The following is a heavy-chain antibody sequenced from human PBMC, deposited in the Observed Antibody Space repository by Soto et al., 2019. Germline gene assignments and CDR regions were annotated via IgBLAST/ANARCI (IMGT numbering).Heavy chain of an antibody. J-gene: IGHJ4*02. CDR3: AKDTLSVNGYDYIFDQ. D-gene: IGHD5-12*01. CDR2: ISNDGSRR. Sequence: GGSLRLSCAASGFTFSSFGMHWVRQPQGKGLEWVGLISNDGSRRYYADSVKGRLAISRDNSKNTLYLQIYSLRTEDTAVYYCAKDTLSVNGYDYIFDQWGQGTVVTVSS. CDR1: GFTFSSFG. V-gene: IGHV3-30*18.